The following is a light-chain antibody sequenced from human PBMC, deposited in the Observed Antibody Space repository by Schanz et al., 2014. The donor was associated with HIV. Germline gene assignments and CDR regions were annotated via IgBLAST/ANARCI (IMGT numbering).Light chain of an antibody. Sequence: NFMLTQPHSVSESPGKTVTISCTRSSGSIGSYFVQWYQQRPGSAPSIVISENNDRPSGVPDRFSGSMDMSSNSAFLTISGLKTEDEADYYCQSYDSTIWVFGGGTKLTVL. CDR3: QSYDSTIWV. CDR1: SGSIGSYF. V-gene: IGLV6-57*04. J-gene: IGLJ3*02. CDR2: ENN.